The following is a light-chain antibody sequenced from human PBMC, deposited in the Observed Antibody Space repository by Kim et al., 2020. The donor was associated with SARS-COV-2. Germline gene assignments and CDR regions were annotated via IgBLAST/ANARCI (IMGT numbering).Light chain of an antibody. V-gene: IGKV3-11*01. CDR2: DAS. CDR3: RQRLARPPIT. Sequence: VLTQSPATLSLSPGESATLSCRASQPVNITLVWYQQKVGQPPRLLIYDASIWTTGIPARFSGSGSGTNVIPTISSLVPQDFAVYYCRQRLARPPITFGQGTQLDIK. CDR1: QPVNIT. J-gene: IGKJ5*01.